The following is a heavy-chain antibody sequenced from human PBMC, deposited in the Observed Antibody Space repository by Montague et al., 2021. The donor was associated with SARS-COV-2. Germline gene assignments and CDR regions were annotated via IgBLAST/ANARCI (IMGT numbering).Heavy chain of an antibody. Sequence: TLSLTCTVLGLSITSADWFWRRLRPRPGTGLYGVVYMDNSGSAHYNPSLTRRVSISIDTSNNQFSLKLTSVTTADTAIYYCARELGGFGVWGQGTMVTVSS. J-gene: IGHJ3*01. CDR3: ARELGGFGV. V-gene: IGHV4-31*03. CDR1: GLSITSADWF. D-gene: IGHD3-16*01. CDR2: MDNSGSA.